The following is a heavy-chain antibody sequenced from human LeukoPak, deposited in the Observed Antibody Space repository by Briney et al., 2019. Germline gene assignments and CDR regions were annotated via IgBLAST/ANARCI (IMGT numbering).Heavy chain of an antibody. CDR3: AKGEAVAAAGDFDY. D-gene: IGHD6-13*01. V-gene: IGHV3-23*01. J-gene: IGHJ4*02. Sequence: QTGGSLRLSCAASGFTFGTYAISWVRQAPGKGLKWVSTISGSGYSTYYADSVKGRFTISRDTSKNTLYLEMNSLRAEDTAVYYCAKGEAVAAAGDFDYWGQGTLVTVSS. CDR2: ISGSGYST. CDR1: GFTFGTYA.